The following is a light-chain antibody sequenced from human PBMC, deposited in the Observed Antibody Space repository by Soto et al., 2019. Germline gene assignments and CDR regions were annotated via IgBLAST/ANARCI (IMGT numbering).Light chain of an antibody. CDR1: QSVFSS. CDR2: GAA. V-gene: IGKV3-15*01. Sequence: EIVMTQSPATLSVSLGERVTLSCRASQSVFSSLAWYQQKPGQAPRLLIYGAATRPIGIPARFSGSGSGKDFTLIIGSLQSEDFAVYYCQQYHSLPAFGRGTRVEIK. J-gene: IGKJ4*02. CDR3: QQYHSLPA.